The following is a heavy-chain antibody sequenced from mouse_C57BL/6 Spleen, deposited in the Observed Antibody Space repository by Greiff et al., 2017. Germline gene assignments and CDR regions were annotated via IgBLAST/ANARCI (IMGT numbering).Heavy chain of an antibody. CDR3: AKDRLRDAMDY. CDR1: GFTFSDYY. J-gene: IGHJ4*01. V-gene: IGHV5-16*01. CDR2: INYDGSST. Sequence: DVHLVESEGGLVQPGSSMKLSCTASGFTFSDYYMAWVRQVPEKGLEWVANINYDGSSTYYLDSLKSRFIISRDNAKNILYLQMSSLKSEDTATYYCAKDRLRDAMDYWGQGTSVTVSS.